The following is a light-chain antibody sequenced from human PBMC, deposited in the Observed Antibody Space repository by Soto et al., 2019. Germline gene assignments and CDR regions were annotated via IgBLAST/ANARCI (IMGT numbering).Light chain of an antibody. CDR3: QQSYSTPT. V-gene: IGKV1-39*01. Sequence: DIQMTQSPSSLSASVGDRVTITCRASQSISSYLNWYQQKPGKAPKLLIYAASSLQSGVPSRFSGSGSGTDFTLTISSLQPVDVATYYCQQSYSTPTFGQGTKVEIK. CDR1: QSISSY. CDR2: AAS. J-gene: IGKJ1*01.